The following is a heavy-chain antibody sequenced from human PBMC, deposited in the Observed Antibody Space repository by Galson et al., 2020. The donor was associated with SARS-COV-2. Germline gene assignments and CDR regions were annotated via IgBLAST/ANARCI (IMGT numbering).Heavy chain of an antibody. V-gene: IGHV1-46*01. CDR3: ARDRGASGYDPFDAFDI. J-gene: IGHJ3*02. D-gene: IGHD5-12*01. CDR2: INPSGGST. Sequence: ASVKVSCKASGYTFTSYYMHWVRQAPGQGLEWMGIINPSGGSTSYAQKFQGRVTMTRDTSTSTVYMELSSLRSEDTAVYYCARDRGASGYDPFDAFDIWGQGTMVTVSS. CDR1: GYTFTSYY.